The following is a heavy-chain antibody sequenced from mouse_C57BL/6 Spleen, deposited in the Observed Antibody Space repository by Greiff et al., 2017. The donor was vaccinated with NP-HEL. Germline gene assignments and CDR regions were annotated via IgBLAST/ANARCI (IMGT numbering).Heavy chain of an antibody. Sequence: EVQVVESGGGLVKPGGSLKLSCAASGFTFSSYAMSWVRQTPEKRLEWVATISDGGSYTYYPDNVKGRFTISRDNAKNNLYLQMSHLKSEDTAMYYCARDRPYSNYGGGAMDYWGQGTSVTVSS. CDR2: ISDGGSYT. CDR3: ARDRPYSNYGGGAMDY. J-gene: IGHJ4*01. D-gene: IGHD2-5*01. CDR1: GFTFSSYA. V-gene: IGHV5-4*01.